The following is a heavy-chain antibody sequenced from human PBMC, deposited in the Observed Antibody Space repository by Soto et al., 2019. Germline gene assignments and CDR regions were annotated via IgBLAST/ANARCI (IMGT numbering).Heavy chain of an antibody. CDR1: GLSFGHYA. J-gene: IGHJ4*02. CDR2: MIDNGGST. D-gene: IGHD2-2*01. Sequence: PGGSRRLSSAPTGLSFGHYARAWVRQPPGKGLEWVSTMIDNGGSTYYADSVKGRFTISRDNAKKTLYLQMNSLRAEDTAVYHCAKGLVPAAKTSLNDYWGQGTLVTVSS. CDR3: AKGLVPAAKTSLNDY. V-gene: IGHV3-23*01.